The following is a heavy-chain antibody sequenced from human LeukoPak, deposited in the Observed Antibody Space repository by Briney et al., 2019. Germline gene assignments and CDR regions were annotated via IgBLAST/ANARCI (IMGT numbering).Heavy chain of an antibody. CDR2: TYYRSKWYN. J-gene: IGHJ3*02. CDR1: GDSVSSNSAA. Sequence: SQTLSLTCVISGDSVSSNSAAWNWIRQAPSRGLEWLGRTYYRSKWYNEYAVSVRSRITINADTSKNQFSLQLNSVTPEDTAVYYCARVPILLVGMAVAGYDANHIWGQGMMVIVSS. CDR3: ARVPILLVGMAVAGYDANHI. D-gene: IGHD6-19*01. V-gene: IGHV6-1*01.